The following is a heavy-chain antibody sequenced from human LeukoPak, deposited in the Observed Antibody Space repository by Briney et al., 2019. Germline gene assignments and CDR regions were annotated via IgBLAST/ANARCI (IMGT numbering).Heavy chain of an antibody. CDR3: ATVPVAGSPFDY. CDR1: GYTFTRHW. Sequence: GESLKISCKASGYTFTRHWIGWVRQMPGKGLKWMGVIYPDDSDTRYSPSFQGQVTISADKSITTAYLQWSSLQASDTAMYYCATVPVAGSPFDYWGQGTLVTVSS. D-gene: IGHD1-14*01. J-gene: IGHJ4*02. CDR2: IYPDDSDT. V-gene: IGHV5-51*01.